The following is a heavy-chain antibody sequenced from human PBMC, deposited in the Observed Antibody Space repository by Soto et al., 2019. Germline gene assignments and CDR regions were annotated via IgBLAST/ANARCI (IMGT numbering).Heavy chain of an antibody. CDR1: GGSISSYY. CDR3: AREYSSSSYYYYYMDV. D-gene: IGHD6-6*01. CDR2: IYYSGST. Sequence: SETLSLSCTVSGGSISSYYWSWIRQPPGKGLEWIGYIYYSGSTNYNPSLKSRVTISVDTSKNQFSLKLSSVTAADTAVYYCAREYSSSSYYYYYMDVWGKGTTVTVSS. V-gene: IGHV4-59*01. J-gene: IGHJ6*03.